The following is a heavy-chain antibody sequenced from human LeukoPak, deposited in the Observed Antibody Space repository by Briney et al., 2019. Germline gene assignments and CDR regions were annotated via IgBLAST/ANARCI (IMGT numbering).Heavy chain of an antibody. D-gene: IGHD6-13*01. CDR1: GYTFTSYA. CDR2: ISAYNGNT. J-gene: IGHJ6*03. V-gene: IGHV1-18*01. CDR3: AREGLKEQQLARSWVGGYYYYYYYMDV. Sequence: ASVKVSCKASGYTFTSYAMHWVRQAPGQRLEWMGWISAYNGNTNYAQKLQGRVTMTTDTSTSTAYMELRSLRSDDTAVYYCAREGLKEQQLARSWVGGYYYYYYYMDVWGKGTTVTVSS.